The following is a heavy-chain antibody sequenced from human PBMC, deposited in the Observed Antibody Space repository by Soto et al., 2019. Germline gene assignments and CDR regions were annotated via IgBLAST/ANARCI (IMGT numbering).Heavy chain of an antibody. V-gene: IGHV5-51*01. CDR3: AASIFYYGMDV. CDR1: GYNFATYW. CDR2: VYPGDFET. Sequence: PGESLKISCKGSGYNFATYWIGWVRQMPGKGLEWMGFVYPGDFETIYSPSFQGQVTISADKSITTTYLQWSSLKASDTAIYYCAASIFYYGMDVWGQGTTVTVSS. J-gene: IGHJ6*02.